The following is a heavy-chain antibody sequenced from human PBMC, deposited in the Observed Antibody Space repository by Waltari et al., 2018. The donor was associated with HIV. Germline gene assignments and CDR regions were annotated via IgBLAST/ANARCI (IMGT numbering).Heavy chain of an antibody. D-gene: IGHD1-26*01. V-gene: IGHV4-59*08. CDR2: INYSGSI. CDR1: GYSISSYY. CDR3: ARHETGGARKAFDI. Sequence: QVQLQESGPGLVKPSETLSLTCTVSGYSISSYYWSWIRQPPGKGLEWIGYINYSGSINYNPSRKSRVTVSVDTSKNQFSLNLSSVTASDTAVYYCARHETGGARKAFDIWGQGTMVTVSS. J-gene: IGHJ3*02.